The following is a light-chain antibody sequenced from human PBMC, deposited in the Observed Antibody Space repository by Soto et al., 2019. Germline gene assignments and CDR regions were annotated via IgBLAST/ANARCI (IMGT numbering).Light chain of an antibody. CDR2: DGS. CDR3: QQYDGWPIT. Sequence: ELVGTQSPDTVYLSPWALATPSCRASQSVRSNLAWYQHKAGKAPRLLIYDGSTRARGIPARFSGSESGTEFTLTISSLQSEDFAVYFCQQYDGWPITFGQGTRLEIK. J-gene: IGKJ5*01. CDR1: QSVRSN. V-gene: IGKV3-15*01.